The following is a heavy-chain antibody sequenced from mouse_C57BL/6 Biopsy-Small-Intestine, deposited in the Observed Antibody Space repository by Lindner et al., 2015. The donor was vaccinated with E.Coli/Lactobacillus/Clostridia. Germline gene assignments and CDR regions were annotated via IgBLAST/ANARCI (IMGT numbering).Heavy chain of an antibody. V-gene: IGHV1-85*01. CDR3: ARTANAMLVVLVTSDY. Sequence: SVKVSCKASGYTFTTYGISWVRQAPGQGLEWMGWISPYDGRTSYAQKFKGRVTMTTDTSTSTAYLEVRSLRSDDTALYYCARTANAMLVVLVTSDYWGQGTLVTVSS. D-gene: IGHD2-1*01. J-gene: IGHJ4*01. CDR1: GYTFTTYG. CDR2: ISPYDGRT.